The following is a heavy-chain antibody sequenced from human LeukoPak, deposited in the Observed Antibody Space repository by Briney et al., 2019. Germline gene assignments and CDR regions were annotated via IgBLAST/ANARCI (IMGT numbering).Heavy chain of an antibody. J-gene: IGHJ4*02. D-gene: IGHD6-13*01. CDR1: GYSFTSYW. Sequence: GEPLKISCKGSGYSFTSYWIGWVRQMPGKGLEWMGIIYPGDSDTRYSPSFQGQVTISADKSISTAYLQWSSLKASDTAMYYCARQPVAADYYFDYWGQGTLVTVSS. V-gene: IGHV5-51*01. CDR2: IYPGDSDT. CDR3: ARQPVAADYYFDY.